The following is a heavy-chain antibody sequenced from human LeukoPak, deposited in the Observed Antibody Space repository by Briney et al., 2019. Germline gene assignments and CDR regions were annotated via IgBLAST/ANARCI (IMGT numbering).Heavy chain of an antibody. D-gene: IGHD6-13*01. V-gene: IGHV1-46*01. CDR1: GYTFTSYY. Sequence: ASVKVSCKASGYTFTSYYMHWVRQAPGQGLEWMGIINPSGGSTSYAQKFQGRVTMTRDTSTSTVYMELSSLRSEDTAVYYCARDLAYMAAAGTSPGYWGQGTLVTVSS. CDR2: INPSGGST. CDR3: ARDLAYMAAAGTSPGY. J-gene: IGHJ4*02.